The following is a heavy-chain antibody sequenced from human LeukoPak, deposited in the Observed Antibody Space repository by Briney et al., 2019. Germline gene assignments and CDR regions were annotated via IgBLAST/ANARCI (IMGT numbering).Heavy chain of an antibody. CDR1: GYTFTGYY. D-gene: IGHD6-19*01. Sequence: ASVKVSCKASGYTFTGYYMHWVRQAPGQGLEWMGWISTYNGNTNYAQKLQGRVTMTTDTSTSTAYMELRSLRSDDTAVYYCARDPHEFSSGWSHFHYWGQGTLVTVSS. J-gene: IGHJ4*02. V-gene: IGHV1-18*04. CDR2: ISTYNGNT. CDR3: ARDPHEFSSGWSHFHY.